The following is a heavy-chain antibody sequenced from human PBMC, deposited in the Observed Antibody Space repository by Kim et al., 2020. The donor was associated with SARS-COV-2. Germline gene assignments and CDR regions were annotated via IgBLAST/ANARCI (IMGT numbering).Heavy chain of an antibody. CDR3: ARDLAAAYCPDY. V-gene: IGHV3-48*02. Sequence: YYADSVKGRFTISRDNAKNSLYLQMNSLRDEDTAVYYCARDLAAAYCPDYWGQGTLVTVSS. D-gene: IGHD6-13*01. J-gene: IGHJ4*02.